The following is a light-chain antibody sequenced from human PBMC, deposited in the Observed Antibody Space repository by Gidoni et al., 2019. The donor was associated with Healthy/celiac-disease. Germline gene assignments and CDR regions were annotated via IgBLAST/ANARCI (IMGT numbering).Light chain of an antibody. J-gene: IGLJ3*02. CDR2: EVS. CDR1: SSDVGGYNY. V-gene: IGLV2-14*01. CDR3: SSYTSSITRV. Sequence: QSARTQPASVSGSPGQSITISCTGPSSDVGGYNYVSWYQQPPGKAPQLIIYEVSNRPSGVSNLFSGSTSGNTASLTISGLQAEDEAVYYCSSYTSSITRVFGGGTKLTVL.